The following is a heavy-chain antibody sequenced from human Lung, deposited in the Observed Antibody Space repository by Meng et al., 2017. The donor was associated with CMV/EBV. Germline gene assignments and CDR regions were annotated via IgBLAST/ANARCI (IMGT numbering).Heavy chain of an antibody. V-gene: IGHV3-13*01. Sequence: GGSLRLXCAASGFNFRSYDFHWVRQGPGKGLEWVSGIGTVADTFYSDSVKGRLTISRDNAKNSVDLQMSSLRAGDTASYYCARGGPYCGTDACYTSIDSWGQGXLVTVSS. D-gene: IGHD2-2*02. CDR2: IGTVADT. J-gene: IGHJ4*02. CDR1: GFNFRSYD. CDR3: ARGGPYCGTDACYTSIDS.